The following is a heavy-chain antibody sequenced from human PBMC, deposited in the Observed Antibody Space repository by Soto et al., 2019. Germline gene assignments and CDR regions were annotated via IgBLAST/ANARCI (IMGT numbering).Heavy chain of an antibody. V-gene: IGHV3-49*04. Sequence: GYLRLSCTTSGLTCGGYAITCAGRASGKGMEWIGFRRTPAYGKITDYAGSLKVRFSISRXDAKNIAYLQMKNLKIEDTSVYYCTREVDTLMGAFDYWG. CDR2: RRTPAYGKIT. D-gene: IGHD2-15*01. J-gene: IGHJ4*01. CDR3: TREVDTLMGAFDY. CDR1: GLTCGGYA.